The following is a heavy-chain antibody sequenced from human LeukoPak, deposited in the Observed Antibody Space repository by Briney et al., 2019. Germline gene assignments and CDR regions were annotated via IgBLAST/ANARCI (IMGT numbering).Heavy chain of an antibody. CDR2: ISSSGSTI. CDR3: ASTDYGGNSYYFDY. V-gene: IGHV3-11*01. Sequence: GGSLRLSCAASGFTFSRYAMSWVRQAPGKGLEWVSYISSSGSTIYYADSVKGRFTISRDNAKNSLYLQMNSLGAEDTAVYYCASTDYGGNSYYFDYWGQGTLVTVSS. CDR1: GFTFSRYA. J-gene: IGHJ4*02. D-gene: IGHD4-23*01.